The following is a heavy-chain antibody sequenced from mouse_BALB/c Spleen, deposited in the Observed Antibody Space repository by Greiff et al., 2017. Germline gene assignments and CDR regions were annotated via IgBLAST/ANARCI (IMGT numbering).Heavy chain of an antibody. CDR3: ARYDLDYYAMDY. D-gene: IGHD2-4*01. V-gene: IGHV2-2*02. J-gene: IGHJ4*01. CDR2: IWSGGST. Sequence: QVHVKQSGPGLVQPSQSLSITCTVSGFSLTSYGVHWVRQSPGKGLEWLGVIWSGGSTDYNAAFISRLSISKDNSKSQVFFKMNSLQANDTAIYYCARYDLDYYAMDYWGQGTSVTVSS. CDR1: GFSLTSYG.